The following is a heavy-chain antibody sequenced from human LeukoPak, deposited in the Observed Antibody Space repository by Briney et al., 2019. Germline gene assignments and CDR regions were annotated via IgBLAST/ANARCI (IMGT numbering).Heavy chain of an antibody. Sequence: ASVKVSCKASGYTFTSYGISWVRQAPGQGLEWMGRINPNSGGTNYAQKLQGRVTMTTDTSTSTAYMELRSLRSDDTAVYYCARDRSGYSYGYPMGQGTLVTVSS. CDR3: ARDRSGYSYGYP. V-gene: IGHV1-18*01. D-gene: IGHD5-18*01. J-gene: IGHJ5*02. CDR2: INPNSGGT. CDR1: GYTFTSYG.